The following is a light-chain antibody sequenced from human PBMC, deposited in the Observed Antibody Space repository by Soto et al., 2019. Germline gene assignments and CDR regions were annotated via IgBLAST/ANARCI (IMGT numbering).Light chain of an antibody. V-gene: IGKV3-11*01. CDR1: QSVSSS. CDR3: QQRSNWPVT. J-gene: IGKJ1*01. CDR2: DAS. Sequence: EIVLSQSPATLSLSPGERATLSCRASQSVSSSLAWYQQKPGQAPRLLIYDASTRATGLPARFSGSGSGTDFTLTITSLEPEDFAVYYCQQRSNWPVTFGQGTKVDIK.